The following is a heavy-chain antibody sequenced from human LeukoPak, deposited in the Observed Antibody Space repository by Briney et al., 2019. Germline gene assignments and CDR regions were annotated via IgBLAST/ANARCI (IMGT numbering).Heavy chain of an antibody. D-gene: IGHD3-16*02. CDR1: GGSISSSSYY. Sequence: PSETLSLTCTVSGGSISSSSYYWGWIRQPPGKGLEWIGSIYYSGSTYYNPSLKSRVTISVDTSKNQFSLKLSSVTAADTAVCYCARNPIYDYVWGSYQSLDYWGQGTLVTVSS. V-gene: IGHV4-39*01. CDR2: IYYSGST. J-gene: IGHJ4*02. CDR3: ARNPIYDYVWGSYQSLDY.